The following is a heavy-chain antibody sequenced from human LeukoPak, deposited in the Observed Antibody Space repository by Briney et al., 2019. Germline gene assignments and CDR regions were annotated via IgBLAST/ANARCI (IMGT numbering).Heavy chain of an antibody. CDR1: GYTFTGYY. Sequence: GASVKVSCKASGYTFTGYYMHWVRQAPGQGLEWMGRINPNSGGTNYAQKFHGRVTMTRDTSISTAYMELSRLRSDDTAVYYCARATTIFGVVSSLDYWGQGTLVTVSS. V-gene: IGHV1-2*06. J-gene: IGHJ4*02. CDR2: INPNSGGT. CDR3: ARATTIFGVVSSLDY. D-gene: IGHD3-3*01.